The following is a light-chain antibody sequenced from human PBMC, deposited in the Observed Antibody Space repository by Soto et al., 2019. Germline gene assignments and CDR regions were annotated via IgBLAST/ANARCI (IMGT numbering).Light chain of an antibody. CDR3: QHDVWTSWT. Sequence: ETVLTQSPGTLSLSPGERATLSCRASQSVGSNYLAWYQQKPGQAPRLLIYGASSRATGIPDRFSGSGSGTDFTLSISRLEPEDFSVYYCQHDVWTSWTFGQGTKVEIK. CDR1: QSVGSNY. CDR2: GAS. J-gene: IGKJ1*01. V-gene: IGKV3-20*01.